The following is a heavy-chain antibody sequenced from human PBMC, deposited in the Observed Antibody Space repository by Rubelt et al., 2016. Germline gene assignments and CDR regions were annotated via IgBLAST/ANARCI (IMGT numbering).Heavy chain of an antibody. CDR2: IHYSGST. Sequence: QVQLQQWGAGLLKPSETLSLTCTVSGGSISSGGYYWSWIRQHPGKGLEWIGYIHYSGSTYYNPSLKSRVTLSVDTSKNQFSLNLSSVTAADTAVYYCARMTTHAIFIDYWGQGTLVTVSS. CDR3: ARMTTHAIFIDY. J-gene: IGHJ4*02. D-gene: IGHD3-9*01. CDR1: GGSISSGGYY. V-gene: IGHV4-31*03.